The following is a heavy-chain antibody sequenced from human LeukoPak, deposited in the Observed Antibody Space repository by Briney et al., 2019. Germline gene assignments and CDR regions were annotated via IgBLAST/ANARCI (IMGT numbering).Heavy chain of an antibody. CDR3: AKDSTGQFDY. D-gene: IGHD6-19*01. CDR1: GFTFSSHD. CDR2: ISYDGGKK. J-gene: IGHJ4*02. V-gene: IGHV3-30*18. Sequence: PGGSLRLSCAASGFTFSSHDMNWVRQAPGKGLEWMAVISYDGGKKYFADSVKGRFTISRDNSKNTLYLQMNSLRAEDTAMYYCAKDSTGQFDYWGQGTLVTVSS.